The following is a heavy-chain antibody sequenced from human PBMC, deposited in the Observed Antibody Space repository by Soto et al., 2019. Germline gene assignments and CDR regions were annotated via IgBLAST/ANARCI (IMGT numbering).Heavy chain of an antibody. J-gene: IGHJ6*02. CDR1: GGSVSSGSYY. V-gene: IGHV4-61*01. D-gene: IGHD2-2*01. CDR2: IYYSGST. Sequence: KTSETLSLTCTVSGGSVSSGSYYWSWIRQPPGKGLEWIGYIYYSGSTNYNPSLKSRVTISVDTSKNQFSLKLSSVTAADTAVYYCARGFVVPAARYYYYGMDVWGQGTTVTVSS. CDR3: ARGFVVPAARYYYYGMDV.